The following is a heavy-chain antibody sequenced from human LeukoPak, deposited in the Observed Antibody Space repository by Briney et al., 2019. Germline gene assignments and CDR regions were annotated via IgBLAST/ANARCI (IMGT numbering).Heavy chain of an antibody. CDR3: ARVSYGGNFRSKDWYFDL. D-gene: IGHD4-23*01. CDR1: GGSISSGGYS. J-gene: IGHJ2*01. CDR2: IYHSGST. Sequence: PSQTLSLTCAVSGGSISSGGYSWSWIRQPPGKGLEWIGYIYHSGSTYYNPSLKSRVTISVDRSKNQFSLKLSSVTAADTAVYYCARVSYGGNFRSKDWYFDLWGRGTLVTVSS. V-gene: IGHV4-30-2*01.